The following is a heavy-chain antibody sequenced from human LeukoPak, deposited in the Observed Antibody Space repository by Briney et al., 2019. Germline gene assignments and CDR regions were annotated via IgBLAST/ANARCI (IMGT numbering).Heavy chain of an antibody. V-gene: IGHV1-69*13. CDR2: IIPIFGTA. CDR3: ARPRSYYYDSSGYYHFDY. CDR1: GGTFSSYA. J-gene: IGHJ4*02. Sequence: SVTVSCKASGGTFSSYAISWVRQAPGQGLEWMGGIIPIFGTANYAQKYQGRVTITADESTSTAYMELSSLRSEDTAVYYCARPRSYYYDSSGYYHFDYWGQGTLVTVSS. D-gene: IGHD3-22*01.